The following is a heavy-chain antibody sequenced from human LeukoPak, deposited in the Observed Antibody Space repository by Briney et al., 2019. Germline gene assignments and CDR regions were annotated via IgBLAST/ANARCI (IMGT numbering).Heavy chain of an antibody. CDR1: GHSISSGYY. Sequence: SETLSLTCAVSGHSISSGYYWGWIRQPPGKGLEWIGSIYHSGSTYYNPSLKSRVTISVDTSKNQFSLKLSSVTAADTAMYYCASLPVGDWFDPWGQGTLVTVSS. CDR3: ASLPVGDWFDP. J-gene: IGHJ5*02. D-gene: IGHD2-8*02. CDR2: IYHSGST. V-gene: IGHV4-38-2*01.